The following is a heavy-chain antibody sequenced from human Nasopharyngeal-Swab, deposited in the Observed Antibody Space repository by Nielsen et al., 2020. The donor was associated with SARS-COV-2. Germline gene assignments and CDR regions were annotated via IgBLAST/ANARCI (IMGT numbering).Heavy chain of an antibody. Sequence: GGSLRLSCAASGFTVSSNYTSWVRQAPGKGLEWVSVIYSGGSTSYADSVKGRFTISRHNSKNTLYLQMNSLRAEDTAVYYCARGPYWYFDLWGRGTLVTVSS. CDR1: GFTVSSNY. J-gene: IGHJ2*01. V-gene: IGHV3-53*04. CDR2: IYSGGST. CDR3: ARGPYWYFDL.